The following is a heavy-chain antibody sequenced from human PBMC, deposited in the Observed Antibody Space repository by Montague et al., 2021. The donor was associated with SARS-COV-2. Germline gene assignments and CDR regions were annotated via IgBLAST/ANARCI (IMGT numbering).Heavy chain of an antibody. CDR1: GGFFSGYY. V-gene: IGHV4-34*01. CDR2: INHSGST. Sequence: SETLSLTCAVYGGFFSGYYWSWIRQPPGKGLEWTGEINHSGSTNYNPSLKSRVTKSMDTSKNQFSLKLSPVTAADTAVYYCARGVRQLGVRYYYYYIDVWGKGTTVTVSS. CDR3: ARGVRQLGVRYYYYYIDV. D-gene: IGHD6-6*01. J-gene: IGHJ6*03.